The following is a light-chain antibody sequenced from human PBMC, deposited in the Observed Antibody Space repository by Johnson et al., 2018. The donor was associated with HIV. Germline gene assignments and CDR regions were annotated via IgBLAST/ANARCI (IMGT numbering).Light chain of an antibody. J-gene: IGLJ1*01. CDR3: GTWDSSLNSGG. Sequence: QSVLTQSPSVSAAPGQKVTVSCSGSSSNIGTNYVSWYQHLPGTAPKLLIYDNNKRPSGIPDRFSGSKSGTSAALGITGLQTWDEADYYCGTWDSSLNSGGFGNGTKVTVL. CDR2: DNN. V-gene: IGLV1-51*01. CDR1: SSNIGTNY.